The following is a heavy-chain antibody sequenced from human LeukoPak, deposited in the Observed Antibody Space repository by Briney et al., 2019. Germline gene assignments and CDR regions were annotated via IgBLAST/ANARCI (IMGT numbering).Heavy chain of an antibody. CDR3: ARALDSSSSRYQAFEE. V-gene: IGHV3-7*01. CDR1: GFTFSNYW. Sequence: GGSLRLSCSASGFTFSNYWMSWVCQAPGKGLEWVANIKQDESEKYYVDSVKGRFTISRDNAKSSLYLQMNSLRAEDTAVYYCARALDSSSSRYQAFEEWGQGTLVTVSS. CDR2: IKQDESEK. J-gene: IGHJ4*02. D-gene: IGHD2-2*01.